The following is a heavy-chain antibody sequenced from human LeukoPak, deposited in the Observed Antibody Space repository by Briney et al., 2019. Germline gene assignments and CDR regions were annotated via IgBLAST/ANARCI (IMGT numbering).Heavy chain of an antibody. Sequence: PGRSLRLSCAASGFTFTSIAMTWVRQAPGKGLEWVSTIRGTGDSTHYADSVKGRFIISRDKSKNMLYLQMNGLRAEDTAIYYCAKGQELDDGVFDSWGQGTLVTVSS. V-gene: IGHV3-23*01. J-gene: IGHJ4*02. CDR3: AKGQELDDGVFDS. CDR1: GFTFTSIA. CDR2: IRGTGDST. D-gene: IGHD1-1*01.